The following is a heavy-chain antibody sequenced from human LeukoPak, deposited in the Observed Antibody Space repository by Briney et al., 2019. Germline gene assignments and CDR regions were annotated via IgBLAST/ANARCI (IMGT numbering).Heavy chain of an antibody. CDR2: INQDGSEI. CDR3: AELGITMIGGV. CDR1: GFTFGRNW. J-gene: IGHJ6*04. Sequence: GGSLRLSCAASGFTFGRNWMYWVRQAPGKGLEWVANINQDGSEIYYVDSVKGRFTISRDNTKNSLHLQMDSLRAEDTAVYYCAELGITMIGGVWGKGTTVTISS. V-gene: IGHV3-7*01. D-gene: IGHD3-10*02.